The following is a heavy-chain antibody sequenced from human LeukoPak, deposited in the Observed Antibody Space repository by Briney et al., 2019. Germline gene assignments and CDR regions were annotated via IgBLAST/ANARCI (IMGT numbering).Heavy chain of an antibody. D-gene: IGHD3-22*01. Sequence: SETLSLTCTVSGGSVSSGSYYWSWIRQPPGKGLEWLGYIYYSGSTNYNPSLKSRVTISVDTSKNQFSLKLSSVTAADTAVYYCARVRSQYDSSGYYDYWGQGTLVTVSS. CDR3: ARVRSQYDSSGYYDY. V-gene: IGHV4-61*01. CDR2: IYYSGST. CDR1: GGSVSSGSYY. J-gene: IGHJ4*02.